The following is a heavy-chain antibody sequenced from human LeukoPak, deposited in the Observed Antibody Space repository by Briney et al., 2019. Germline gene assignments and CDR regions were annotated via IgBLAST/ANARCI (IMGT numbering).Heavy chain of an antibody. CDR1: GFTFSDYY. CDR2: ISSSSSYI. D-gene: IGHD4-11*01. V-gene: IGHV3-11*03. J-gene: IGHJ4*02. Sequence: PGGSLRLSCAASGFTFSDYYMSWIRQAPGKGPEWVSSISSSSSYIYYADSVKGRFTISRDNAKNTLYLQMNSLRAEDTAVYYCASHPSNSHSFFDYWGQGTLATVSS. CDR3: ASHPSNSHSFFDY.